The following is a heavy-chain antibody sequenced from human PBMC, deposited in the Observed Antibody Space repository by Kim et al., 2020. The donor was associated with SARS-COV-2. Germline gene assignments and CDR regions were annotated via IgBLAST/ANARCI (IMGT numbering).Heavy chain of an antibody. CDR2: IYYSGST. V-gene: IGHV4-31*03. J-gene: IGHJ6*02. Sequence: SETLSLTCTVSGGSISSGGYYWSWIRQHPGKGLEWIGYIYYSGSTYYNPSLKSRVTISVDTSKNQFSLKLSSVTAADTAVYYCARAGHSSGWDYYYYGMDVWGQGTTVTVSS. CDR1: GGSISSGGYY. D-gene: IGHD6-19*01. CDR3: ARAGHSSGWDYYYYGMDV.